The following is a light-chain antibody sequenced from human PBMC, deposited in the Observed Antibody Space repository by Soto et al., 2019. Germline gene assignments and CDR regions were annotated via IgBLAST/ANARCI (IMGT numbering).Light chain of an antibody. CDR1: QSVLYSSNNRDS. Sequence: DIVMTQSPDSLAVSLGERATINCKSSQSVLYSSNNRDSLAWYQQKPGLPPKLLIYWASIRASGVPDRFSGGWSWTELILPISSLQAADVAVYYCEQYYRNMYTVGLGAKVAIK. V-gene: IGKV4-1*01. J-gene: IGKJ2*01. CDR3: EQYYRNMYT. CDR2: WAS.